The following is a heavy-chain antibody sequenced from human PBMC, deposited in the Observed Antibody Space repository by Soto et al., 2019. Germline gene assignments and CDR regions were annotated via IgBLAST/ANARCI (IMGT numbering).Heavy chain of an antibody. CDR2: IFYSGST. CDR1: GGSVSSSRYY. J-gene: IGHJ5*02. CDR3: ARESPTNWFDP. Sequence: SETLSLTCSVSGGSVSSSRYYWDWIRQPPGKGLEWIGCIFYSGSTNYNPSLKGRVTISVDTSQNQLSLKLSSVTAADTAVYYCARESPTNWFDPWGQGSLVTVSS. V-gene: IGHV4-61*01.